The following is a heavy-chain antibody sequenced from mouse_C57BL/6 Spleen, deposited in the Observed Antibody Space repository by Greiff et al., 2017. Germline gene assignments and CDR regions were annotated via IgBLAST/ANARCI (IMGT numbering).Heavy chain of an antibody. Sequence: QVQLKQSGPGLVQPSQSLSITCTVSGFSLTSYGVHWVRQPPGKGLEWLGVIWSGGSTDYNAAFISRLSISKDNSKSQVFFKMNSLQADDTAIYYCAKNVGAGTRAMDYWGQGTSVTVSS. D-gene: IGHD4-1*01. CDR3: AKNVGAGTRAMDY. J-gene: IGHJ4*01. CDR1: GFSLTSYG. CDR2: IWSGGST. V-gene: IGHV2-4*01.